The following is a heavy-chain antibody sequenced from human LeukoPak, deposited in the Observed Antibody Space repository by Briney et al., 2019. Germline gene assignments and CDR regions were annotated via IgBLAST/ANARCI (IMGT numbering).Heavy chain of an antibody. CDR1: GGSFSGYY. V-gene: IGHV4-34*01. D-gene: IGHD6-6*01. CDR2: INHSGST. Sequence: SETLSLTCAVYGGSFSGYYWSWIRQPPGKGLEWIGEINHSGSTKFNPSLKSRVTISVDTSNNRFSLKLSSVTVADTAVYYCARELVGVPHSSSSADYFDYWGQGALVAVSS. CDR3: ARELVGVPHSSSSADYFDY. J-gene: IGHJ4*02.